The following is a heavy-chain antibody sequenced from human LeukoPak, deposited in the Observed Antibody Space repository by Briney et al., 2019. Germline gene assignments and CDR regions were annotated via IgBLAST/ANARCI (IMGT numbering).Heavy chain of an antibody. Sequence: SETLSLTCAVYGGSFSGYYWSWIRQPPGKELEWIGEINHSGSTNYNPSLKSRVTISVDTSKNQFSLKLSSVTAADTAVYYCARHDSTGFWSGYPGDYYYYGMDVWGQGTTVTVSS. D-gene: IGHD3-3*01. CDR3: ARHDSTGFWSGYPGDYYYYGMDV. J-gene: IGHJ6*02. CDR1: GGSFSGYY. V-gene: IGHV4-34*01. CDR2: INHSGST.